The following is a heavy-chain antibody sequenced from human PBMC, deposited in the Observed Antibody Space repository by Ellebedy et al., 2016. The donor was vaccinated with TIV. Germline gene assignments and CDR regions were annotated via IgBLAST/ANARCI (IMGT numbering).Heavy chain of an antibody. J-gene: IGHJ4*02. V-gene: IGHV4-39*07. CDR2: VFYSGSS. CDR3: ARGWSGSSWYYFDL. Sequence: MPGGSLRLSCTVSGGSINTDNYHWAWIRQPPGKGLEWLGSVFYSGSSYYNPSLKSRVTISADTSRNQFSLELSSMTAADTAIYYCARGWSGSSWYYFDLWGQGTLVTVSS. CDR1: GGSINTDNYH. D-gene: IGHD6-13*01.